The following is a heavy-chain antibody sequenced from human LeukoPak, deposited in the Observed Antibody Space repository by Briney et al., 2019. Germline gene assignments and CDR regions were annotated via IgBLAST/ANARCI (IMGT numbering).Heavy chain of an antibody. CDR1: GFTFSSYG. D-gene: IGHD3-10*01. CDR2: IWYDGSNK. J-gene: IGHJ4*02. Sequence: PGGSLRLSCAASGFTFSSYGMHWVRQAPGKGLEWVAVIWYDGSNKYYADSVKGRFTISRDNSKNTLYLQMNSLRAEDTAVYYCARERKVRGVFDYWGQGTLVTVSS. V-gene: IGHV3-33*01. CDR3: ARERKVRGVFDY.